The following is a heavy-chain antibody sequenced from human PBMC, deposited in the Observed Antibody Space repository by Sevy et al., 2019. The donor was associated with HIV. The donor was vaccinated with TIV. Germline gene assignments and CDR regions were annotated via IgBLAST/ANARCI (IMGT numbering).Heavy chain of an antibody. Sequence: ASVKVSCKASGGTFNNFGFHWVRQAPGQGLEWMGGIIPIFGTPNYAQQFQGRVTIPADVSTSTAYMELSRLTSEYTAVYYCATSGTTGTTSHFNYWGQGTLVTVSS. J-gene: IGHJ4*02. CDR1: GGTFNNFG. CDR3: ATSGTTGTTSHFNY. V-gene: IGHV1-69*13. CDR2: IIPIFGTP. D-gene: IGHD1-1*01.